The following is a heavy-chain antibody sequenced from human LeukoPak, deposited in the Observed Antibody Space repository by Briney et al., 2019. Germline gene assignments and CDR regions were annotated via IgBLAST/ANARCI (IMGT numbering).Heavy chain of an antibody. CDR3: AKVMSGWYLGYYFDY. D-gene: IGHD6-19*01. Sequence: GRSLRLSCAASGFTLSNYGMHWVRQAPGKGLEWVSAISGSGGSTYYADSVKGRFTISRDNSKNTLYLQMNSLRAEDTAVYYCAKVMSGWYLGYYFDYWGQGTLVTVSS. J-gene: IGHJ4*02. CDR1: GFTLSNYG. CDR2: ISGSGGST. V-gene: IGHV3-23*01.